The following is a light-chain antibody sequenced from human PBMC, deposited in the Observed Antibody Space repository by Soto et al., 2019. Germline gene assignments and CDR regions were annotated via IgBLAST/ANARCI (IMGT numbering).Light chain of an antibody. Sequence: QSALTQPRSVSGSPGQSVTISCTGTSSDVGPYNYVSWYQHHPGKAPKVMIYDVSERPSGVPDRFSGSKSDNKASLTISGLQAEDEADYYCCSYAGSYAWVFGGGTKLTVL. CDR1: SSDVGPYNY. V-gene: IGLV2-11*01. CDR3: CSYAGSYAWV. J-gene: IGLJ3*02. CDR2: DVS.